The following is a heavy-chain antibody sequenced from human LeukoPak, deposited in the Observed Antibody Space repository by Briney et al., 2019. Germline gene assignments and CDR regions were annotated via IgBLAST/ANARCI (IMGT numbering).Heavy chain of an antibody. V-gene: IGHV4-31*03. CDR1: GGSISSGGYY. CDR3: ARSKYSYGYRFDP. J-gene: IGHJ5*02. CDR2: IYYSGST. D-gene: IGHD5-18*01. Sequence: SETLSLTCTVSGGSISSGGYYWSWIRQHPGKGLEWIGYIYYSGSTYYNPSLKSRVTISVDTSKNQFSLKLSSVTAADTAVYYCARSKYSYGYRFDPWGQGTLVTVSS.